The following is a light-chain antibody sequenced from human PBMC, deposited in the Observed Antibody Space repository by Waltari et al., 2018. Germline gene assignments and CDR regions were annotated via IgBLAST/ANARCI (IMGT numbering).Light chain of an antibody. J-gene: IGLJ3*02. CDR1: SGSVATNYY. CDR3: VLYMGSGISV. CDR2: NTN. V-gene: IGLV8-61*01. Sequence: QSVVTQEPSFSVSPGGTVTPTCGLSSGSVATNYYPRWYQQTPGQPPRTLIYNTNTRSSGVPDRFSGSILGTKAALTITGAQADDESDYYCVLYMGSGISVFGGGTKLTVL.